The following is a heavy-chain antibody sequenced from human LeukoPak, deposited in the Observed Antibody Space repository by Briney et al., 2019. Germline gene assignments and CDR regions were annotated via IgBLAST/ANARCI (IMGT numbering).Heavy chain of an antibody. V-gene: IGHV3-33*05. Sequence: GSLRLSCAAPGLTSSSHGFHWVRQAPGKGLEWVTFISLDGSKKSYADSVKGRFTFSRDDSKNTLYLEMNSLRAEDTAVYYCARDRAVSWFDSWGLGTLVTVSS. J-gene: IGHJ5*01. CDR3: ARDRAVSWFDS. CDR2: ISLDGSKK. D-gene: IGHD3-10*01. CDR1: GLTSSSHG.